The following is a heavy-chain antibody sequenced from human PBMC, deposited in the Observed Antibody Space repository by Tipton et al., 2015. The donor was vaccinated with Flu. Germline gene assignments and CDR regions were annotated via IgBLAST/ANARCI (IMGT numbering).Heavy chain of an antibody. CDR1: GDSVSSNTAA. J-gene: IGHJ4*02. D-gene: IGHD6-13*01. V-gene: IGHV6-1*01. Sequence: GLVKPSQTLSLTCAISGDSVSSNTAAWNWIRQSPSRGLEWLGRTYYRSKWSNDYVASVRSRITINPDTSKNQFSLQLDSVTPEDTAVYYCARWSSTLKYFDYWGQGTLVTVSS. CDR3: ARWSSTLKYFDY. CDR2: TYYRSKWSN.